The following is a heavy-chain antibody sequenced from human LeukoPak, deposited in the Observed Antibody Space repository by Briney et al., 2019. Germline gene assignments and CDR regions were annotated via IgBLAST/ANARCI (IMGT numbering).Heavy chain of an antibody. J-gene: IGHJ4*02. V-gene: IGHV1-2*02. D-gene: IGHD2-21*01. CDR3: ARGGDNFDY. CDR1: GYTFTGYY. Sequence: GASVKVSCKASGYTFTGYYIHWVRQAPGQGLEWMGWINPDSGGTNYAQKFQGRVTMTWDTSISTAYMELRSLRSDDTAVYFCARGGDNFDYWGQGTLVTVSS. CDR2: INPDSGGT.